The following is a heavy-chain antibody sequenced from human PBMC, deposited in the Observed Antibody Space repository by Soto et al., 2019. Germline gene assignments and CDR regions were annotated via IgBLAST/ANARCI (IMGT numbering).Heavy chain of an antibody. CDR3: ARDHDSSGYRNYVFDY. J-gene: IGHJ4*02. V-gene: IGHV1-24*01. D-gene: IGHD3-22*01. CDR2: FDPEDGET. Sequence: ASVKVSCKVSGYTLTELSMHWVRQAPGKGLEWMGGFDPEDGETIYAQKFQGRVTMTEDTSTDTAYMELSSLRSEDTAVYYCARDHDSSGYRNYVFDYWGQGTLVTVSS. CDR1: GYTLTELS.